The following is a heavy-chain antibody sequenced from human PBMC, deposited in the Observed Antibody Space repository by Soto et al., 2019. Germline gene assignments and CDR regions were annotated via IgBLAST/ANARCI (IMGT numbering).Heavy chain of an antibody. V-gene: IGHV4-34*01. J-gene: IGHJ5*02. D-gene: IGHD5-18*01. Sequence: SETLSLTCAVYGGSFSGYYWTWIRQPPGTGLEWIGEINHSGSTNYNPSLKSRVTISVDTSKNQFSLKLTSVTAADTAVYYCARGPFSYSYGHAWGKGTLVTVSS. CDR3: ARGPFSYSYGHA. CDR2: INHSGST. CDR1: GGSFSGYY.